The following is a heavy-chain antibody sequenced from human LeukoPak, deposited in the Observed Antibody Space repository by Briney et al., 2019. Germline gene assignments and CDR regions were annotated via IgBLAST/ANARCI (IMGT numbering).Heavy chain of an antibody. D-gene: IGHD3-16*02. CDR2: INWNSGSI. CDR1: GFTLDDYA. J-gene: IGHJ4*02. V-gene: IGHV3-9*01. CDR3: ARAGYYDYVWGSYRSAYSQRRGY. Sequence: GGSLRLSCAASGFTLDDYAMHWVRHAPGKGLEWVSGINWNSGSIGYGDSVKGRFTISRDNAKNSLYLQMNSLRAEDTAVYYCARAGYYDYVWGSYRSAYSQRRGYWGQGTLVTVSS.